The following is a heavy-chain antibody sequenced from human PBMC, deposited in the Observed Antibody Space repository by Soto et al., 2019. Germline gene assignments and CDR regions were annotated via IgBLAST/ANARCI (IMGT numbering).Heavy chain of an antibody. CDR3: ARLDDDYTYYFDY. J-gene: IGHJ4*02. CDR1: GGSISSGGYY. D-gene: IGHD3-3*01. Sequence: QVQLQESGPGLVKPSQTLSLTCTASGGSISSGGYYWSWIRQHPGKGLEWIGYIYYSGSTYYNPSLKSRVTISVDTSKNQFSLKLSSVTAADTAVYYCARLDDDYTYYFDYWGQGTLVTVSS. V-gene: IGHV4-31*03. CDR2: IYYSGST.